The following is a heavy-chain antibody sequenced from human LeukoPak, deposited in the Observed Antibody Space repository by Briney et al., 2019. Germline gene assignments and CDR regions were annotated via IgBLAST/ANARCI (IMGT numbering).Heavy chain of an antibody. D-gene: IGHD3-16*02. CDR1: GFTFDDYA. V-gene: IGHV3-43*02. Sequence: GGSLRLSCAASGFTFDDYAMHWVRQAPGKGLEWVSLISGDGGSTYYADSVKGRFTISRDNSKNSLYPQMNGLRTEDTALYYCAKGLYVWGSYRLGLFDYWGQGTLVTVSS. CDR3: AKGLYVWGSYRLGLFDY. J-gene: IGHJ4*02. CDR2: ISGDGGST.